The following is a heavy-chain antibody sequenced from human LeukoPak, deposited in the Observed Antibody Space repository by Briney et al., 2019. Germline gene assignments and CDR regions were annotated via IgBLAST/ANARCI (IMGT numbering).Heavy chain of an antibody. V-gene: IGHV1-8*01. CDR3: CSSSWYRNWFDP. CDR1: GHTFTSYD. CDR2: MNPNSGNT. D-gene: IGHD6-13*01. J-gene: IGHJ5*02. Sequence: ASVKVSCKASGHTFTSYDINWVRQATGQGLEWMGWMNPNSGNTGYAQKFQGRVTMTRNTSISTAYMELSSLRSEDTAVYYCCSSSWYRNWFDPWGQGTLVTVSS.